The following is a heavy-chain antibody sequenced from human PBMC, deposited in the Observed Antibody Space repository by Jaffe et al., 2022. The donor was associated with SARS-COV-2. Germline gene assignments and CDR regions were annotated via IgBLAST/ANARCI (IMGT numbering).Heavy chain of an antibody. CDR1: GFTFGDYA. J-gene: IGHJ4*02. CDR2: IRSKAYGGTT. Sequence: EVQLVESGGGLLKPGRSLRLSCTASGFTFGDYAMSWFRQAPGKGLEWVGFIRSKAYGGTTEYAASVKGRFTISRDDSKSIAYLQMNSLKTEDTAVYYCQRPRVGTGRDYWGQGTLVTVSS. V-gene: IGHV3-49*05. CDR3: QRPRVGTGRDY. D-gene: IGHD1-1*01.